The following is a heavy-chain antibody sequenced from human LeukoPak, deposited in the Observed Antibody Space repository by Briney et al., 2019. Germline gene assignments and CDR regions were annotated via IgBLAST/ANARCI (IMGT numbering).Heavy chain of an antibody. Sequence: GGSLRLSCAASGFTVSSNYMSWVRQAPGKGLEWVSVIYSGGSTYYADSVKGRFTISRDNSKNTLYLQMNSLRAEDAAVYYCARESSSRDAFDIWGQGTMVTVSS. CDR2: IYSGGST. V-gene: IGHV3-66*02. CDR3: ARESSSRDAFDI. J-gene: IGHJ3*02. D-gene: IGHD6-6*01. CDR1: GFTVSSNY.